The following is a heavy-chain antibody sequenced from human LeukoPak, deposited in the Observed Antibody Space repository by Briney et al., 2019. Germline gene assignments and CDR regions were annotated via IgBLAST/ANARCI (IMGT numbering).Heavy chain of an antibody. Sequence: PGGSLRLSCVASGFPFSSYWMTWVRQAPGKGLEWVANIKQDGSKKSYVDSVKGRFTISRDNAKNSLYLQMNSLRAEDTAIYYCAKPLWFGESNFDCWGQGTLVTVSS. D-gene: IGHD3-10*01. CDR3: AKPLWFGESNFDC. V-gene: IGHV3-7*01. CDR2: IKQDGSKK. J-gene: IGHJ4*02. CDR1: GFPFSSYW.